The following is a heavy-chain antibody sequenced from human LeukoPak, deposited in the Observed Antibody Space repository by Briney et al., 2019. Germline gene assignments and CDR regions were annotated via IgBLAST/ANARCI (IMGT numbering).Heavy chain of an antibody. CDR3: ARGRGSGSYYARWYYLDY. D-gene: IGHD3-10*01. V-gene: IGHV1-8*01. Sequence: GASVKVSCKASGYTFTSYDINWVRQATGQGLEWMGWMNPNSGNTGYAQKFQGRVTMTRNTSISTAYMELSSLRSEDTAVYYCARGRGSGSYYARWYYLDYWGQGTLVTVSS. CDR2: MNPNSGNT. CDR1: GYTFTSYD. J-gene: IGHJ4*02.